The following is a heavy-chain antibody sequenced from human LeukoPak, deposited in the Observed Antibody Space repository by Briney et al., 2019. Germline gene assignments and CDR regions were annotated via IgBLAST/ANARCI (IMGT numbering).Heavy chain of an antibody. V-gene: IGHV3-30-3*01. CDR2: ISYDGSNK. Sequence: GGSLRLSCAASGFTFSSYAMHWVRQAPGKGLEWVAVISYDGSNKYYADSVKGRFTISRDNSKNTLYLQMNSLRAEDTAVYYCARERYDILTDSFDYWGQGTLVTVSS. D-gene: IGHD3-9*01. J-gene: IGHJ4*02. CDR3: ARERYDILTDSFDY. CDR1: GFTFSSYA.